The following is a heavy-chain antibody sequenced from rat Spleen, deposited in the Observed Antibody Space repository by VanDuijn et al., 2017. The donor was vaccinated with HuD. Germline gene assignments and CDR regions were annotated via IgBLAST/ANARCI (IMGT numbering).Heavy chain of an antibody. CDR1: GYTITSGY. CDR3: ARKAIRGFDY. V-gene: IGHV3-4*01. CDR2: ISYSGNT. D-gene: IGHD4-3*01. J-gene: IGHJ2*01. Sequence: EIQLQESGPGLVKPSQSLSLTCSVTGYTITSGYAWSWIRKFPGNKMEWMGYISYSGNTNYNPSLKSRISITRDTSKNQFFLQLNSVTAEDTATYYCARKAIRGFDYWGQGVMVTVSS.